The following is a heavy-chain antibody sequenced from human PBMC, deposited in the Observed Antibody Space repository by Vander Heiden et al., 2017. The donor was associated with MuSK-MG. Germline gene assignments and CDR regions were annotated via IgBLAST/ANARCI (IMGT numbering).Heavy chain of an antibody. CDR1: GFSFSSYG. CDR2: VWYDESKK. J-gene: IGHJ4*02. D-gene: IGHD1-1*01. V-gene: IGHV3-33*06. CDR3: VKDRGNEGSIDF. Sequence: QVQLVESGGGVVQSGRSLRLPCTASGFSFSSYGMHWVRQAPGKGPEWAAFVWYDESKKYYADSVKGRFTISRDNFKKTVYLQMDSLRVDDTAVYYCVKDRGNEGSIDFWGQGTLVTVSS.